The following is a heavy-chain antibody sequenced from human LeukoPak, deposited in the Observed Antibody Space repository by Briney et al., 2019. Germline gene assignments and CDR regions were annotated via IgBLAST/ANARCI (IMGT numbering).Heavy chain of an antibody. CDR1: GYSFTTNW. CDR2: ILPGDSDT. D-gene: IGHD6-13*01. CDR3: AKSSYRGAIAAAGVDY. V-gene: IGHV5-51*01. J-gene: IGHJ4*02. Sequence: GESLKISCKASGYSFTTNWIGWVRQMPGQGLEWMGIILPGDSDTRYSPSFRGQVTISADKSISTAYLQWRSLKASDTAIYYCAKSSYRGAIAAAGVDYWGQGTLVTVSS.